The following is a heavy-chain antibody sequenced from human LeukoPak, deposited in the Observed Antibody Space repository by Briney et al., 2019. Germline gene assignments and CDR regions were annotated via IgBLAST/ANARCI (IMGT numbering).Heavy chain of an antibody. J-gene: IGHJ4*02. Sequence: SETLSLTCTVSGGSISSYYWSWIRQPPGKGLEWIGYIYYSGSTNYNPSLKSRVTTSVDTSKNQFSLKLSSVTAADTAVYYCARGKWHYYFDYWGQGTLVTVSS. D-gene: IGHD5-12*01. V-gene: IGHV4-59*01. CDR3: ARGKWHYYFDY. CDR2: IYYSGST. CDR1: GGSISSYY.